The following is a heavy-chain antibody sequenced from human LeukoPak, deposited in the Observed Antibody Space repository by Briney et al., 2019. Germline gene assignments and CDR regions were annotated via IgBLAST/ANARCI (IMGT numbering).Heavy chain of an antibody. V-gene: IGHV1-69*01. D-gene: IGHD3-9*01. CDR2: IIPIFGTA. J-gene: IGHJ2*01. Sequence: SVKVSCKASGGTFSSYAISWVRQAPGQGLEWMGGIIPIFGTANYAQKFQGRVTITADESTSTAYMELSSLRSEDTAVYYCAKLGPGTYDDLTGFLYWYFDFWGRGTLVIVSS. CDR1: GGTFSSYA. CDR3: AKLGPGTYDDLTGFLYWYFDF.